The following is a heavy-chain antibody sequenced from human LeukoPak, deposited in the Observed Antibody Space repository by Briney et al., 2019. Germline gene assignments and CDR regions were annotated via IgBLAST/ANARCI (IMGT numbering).Heavy chain of an antibody. CDR1: GYTFTGYY. D-gene: IGHD1-26*01. Sequence: GASVKVSCKASGYTFTGYYMHWVRQAPGQGLEWMGWINTNTGNPTYAQGFTGRFVFSLDTSVSTAYLQISSLKAEDTAVYYCAREGWEPHDYWGQGTLVTVSS. CDR3: AREGWEPHDY. V-gene: IGHV7-4-1*02. J-gene: IGHJ4*02. CDR2: INTNTGNP.